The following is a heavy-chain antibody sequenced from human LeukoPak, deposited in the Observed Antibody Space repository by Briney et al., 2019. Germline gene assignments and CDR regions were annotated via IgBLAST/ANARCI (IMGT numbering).Heavy chain of an antibody. CDR2: IYYSVTT. J-gene: IGHJ4*02. CDR1: GGSISSRTYY. D-gene: IGHD4-23*01. V-gene: IGHV4-39*07. Sequence: PSETLSLTCTVSGGSISSRTYYWAWIRQPPGQGLEWIGNIYYSVTTYYNPSLKSRVTISVDTSKNQFSLKLSSVTAADTAVYYCARDRLRWPKIDYWGQGTLVTVSS. CDR3: ARDRLRWPKIDY.